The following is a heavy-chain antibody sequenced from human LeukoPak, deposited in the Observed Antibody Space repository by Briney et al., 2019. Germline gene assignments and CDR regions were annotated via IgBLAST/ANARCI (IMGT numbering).Heavy chain of an antibody. CDR1: GYTFTSYY. Sequence: GASVKVSCTASGYTFTSYYVHWVRQAPGQGLEYMGIINYSAGTTGYAQRFQARVTMTRDKSTSTFYMDLSSLTSEDTATYYYVCTELSTVLDNWGQGTLVTVSS. CDR3: VCTELSTVLDN. V-gene: IGHV1-46*01. CDR2: INYSAGTT. J-gene: IGHJ4*02. D-gene: IGHD1-1*01.